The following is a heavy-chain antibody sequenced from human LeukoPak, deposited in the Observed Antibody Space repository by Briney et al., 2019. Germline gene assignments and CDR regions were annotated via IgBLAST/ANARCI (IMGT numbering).Heavy chain of an antibody. Sequence: SETLSLTCAVYGGSFSGYYWSWIRQPPGKGLEWIGEINHSGSTNYNPSLKSRVTISVDASKNQFSLKLSSVTAADTAVYYCARNDYVWGSYRYRNSYYFDYWGQGTLVTVYS. J-gene: IGHJ4*02. CDR3: ARNDYVWGSYRYRNSYYFDY. V-gene: IGHV4-34*01. CDR1: GGSFSGYY. CDR2: INHSGST. D-gene: IGHD3-16*02.